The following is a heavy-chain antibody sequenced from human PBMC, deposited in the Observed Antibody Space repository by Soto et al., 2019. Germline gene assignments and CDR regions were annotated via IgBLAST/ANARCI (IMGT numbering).Heavy chain of an antibody. CDR1: GFTFSNFV. CDR2: IWYDVSNQ. D-gene: IGHD2-15*01. V-gene: IGHV3-33*01. CDR3: ARGFCSGGRCFAGANY. Sequence: QVQLVESGGGVVQPGGSLRLSCATSGFTFSNFVMHWVRQAPGKGLEWVAVIWYDVSNQYYADSVKARFTISRDNSNNTLSLQMHSLRAEDTAVYYCARGFCSGGRCFAGANYWGQGTLVTVSS. J-gene: IGHJ4*02.